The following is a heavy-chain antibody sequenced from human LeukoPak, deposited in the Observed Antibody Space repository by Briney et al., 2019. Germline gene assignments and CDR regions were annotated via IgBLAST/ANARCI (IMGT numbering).Heavy chain of an antibody. J-gene: IGHJ5*02. CDR1: GYTFTSYD. CDR2: IIPIFGTA. V-gene: IGHV1-69*13. CDR3: ARTARWLQLLGVNWFDP. Sequence: GASVKVSCKASGYTFTSYDINWVRQATGQGLEWMGGIIPIFGTANYAQKFQGRVTITADESTSTAYMELSSLRSEDTAVYYCARTARWLQLLGVNWFDPWGQGTLVTVSS. D-gene: IGHD5-24*01.